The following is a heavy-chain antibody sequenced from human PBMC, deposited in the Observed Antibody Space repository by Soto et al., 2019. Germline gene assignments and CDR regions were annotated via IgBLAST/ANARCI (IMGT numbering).Heavy chain of an antibody. CDR1: GGSINSYY. CDR2: IYYSGST. Sequence: SETLSLTCTVSGGSINSYYWNWIRQPPGKGLEWFGYIYYSGSTNYNPSLKSRITISVDTSKNQFSLRLSSVTAADTAVYYCARSPIEAVVKGDFDYWGQGILVTVSS. D-gene: IGHD6-13*01. J-gene: IGHJ4*02. V-gene: IGHV4-59*01. CDR3: ARSPIEAVVKGDFDY.